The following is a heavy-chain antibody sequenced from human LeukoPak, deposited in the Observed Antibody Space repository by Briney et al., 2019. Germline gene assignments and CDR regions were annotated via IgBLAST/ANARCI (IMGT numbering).Heavy chain of an antibody. CDR3: ARDVNDYVWGSYRTDY. J-gene: IGHJ4*02. Sequence: GGSLRLSCAASGFTFSGSGMNWVRQAPGKGLEWVSSITSSSTYIYYADSVRGRFTISRDNAKNSLYLQMNSLRAEDTAVYYCARDVNDYVWGSYRTDYWGQGTLVTVSS. D-gene: IGHD3-16*02. V-gene: IGHV3-21*01. CDR1: GFTFSGSG. CDR2: ITSSSTYI.